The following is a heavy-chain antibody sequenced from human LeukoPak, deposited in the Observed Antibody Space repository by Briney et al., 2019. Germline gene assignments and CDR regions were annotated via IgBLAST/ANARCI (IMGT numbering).Heavy chain of an antibody. CDR2: INPDSGGT. CDR1: GYTFTGYY. D-gene: IGHD3-9*01. Sequence: EASVKVSCKASGYTFTGYYMHWVRQAPGQGLESMGWINPDSGGTNYAQNFQGRVTMTRDTSISTAYMELSRLRSDDTAVYYCARKHFDWLLPVDYWGQGTLVTVSS. V-gene: IGHV1-2*02. J-gene: IGHJ4*02. CDR3: ARKHFDWLLPVDY.